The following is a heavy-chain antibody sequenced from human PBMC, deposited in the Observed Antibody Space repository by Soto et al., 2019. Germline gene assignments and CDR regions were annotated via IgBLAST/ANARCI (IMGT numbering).Heavy chain of an antibody. CDR2: VYYNENT. Sequence: SETLSLTCSVSGGSISSFTYYWGWIRQPPGKGLEWIGTVYYNENTCYNPSLKSRVTITVDTAKNQFSLNLRSVTAADTAMYFCARLERYYGSPGWFYPWGPGTLDTVS. CDR3: ARLERYYGSPGWFYP. CDR1: GGSISSFTYY. J-gene: IGHJ5*02. V-gene: IGHV4-39*01. D-gene: IGHD1-1*01.